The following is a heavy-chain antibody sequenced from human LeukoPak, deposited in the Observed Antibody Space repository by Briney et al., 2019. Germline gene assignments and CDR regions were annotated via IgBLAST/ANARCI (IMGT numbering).Heavy chain of an antibody. D-gene: IGHD3-22*01. CDR1: GFTFISYW. Sequence: GSLSLSCAASGFTFISYWMNWVRQAPGKGLEWVANIKQDGSEENYVDSVKGRFTISRDNAKSSLYLQMNSLRAEDTAVYYCARGGNFVRGITTYWGQGTLVTVSS. J-gene: IGHJ4*02. CDR2: IKQDGSEE. CDR3: ARGGNFVRGITTY. V-gene: IGHV3-7*04.